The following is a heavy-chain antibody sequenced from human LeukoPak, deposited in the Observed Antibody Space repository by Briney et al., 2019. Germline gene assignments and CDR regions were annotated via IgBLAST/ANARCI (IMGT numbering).Heavy chain of an antibody. Sequence: ASLKVSCKASGYTFTGYYMHWVRQAPGQGLEWRGWINPNSCGANYEQKFQGRVTMTRDTSISTAYMELSRLSADDTDVYYCACDPISYSSGWYGGWGQGTLVTVSS. CDR2: INPNSCGA. CDR1: GYTFTGYY. CDR3: ACDPISYSSGWYGG. J-gene: IGHJ4*02. V-gene: IGHV1-2*02. D-gene: IGHD6-19*01.